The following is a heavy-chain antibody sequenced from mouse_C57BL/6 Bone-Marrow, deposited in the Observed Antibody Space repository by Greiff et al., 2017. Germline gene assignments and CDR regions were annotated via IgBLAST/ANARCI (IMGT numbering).Heavy chain of an antibody. CDR2: ISNGGGST. CDR3: ARQDYDYAFYAMDD. J-gene: IGHJ4*01. V-gene: IGHV5-12*01. CDR1: GFTFSDYY. D-gene: IGHD2-4*01. Sequence: EVHLVESGGGLVQPGGSLKLSCAASGFTFSDYYMYWVRQTPEKRLEWVAYISNGGGSTYYPDTVKGRFTISRDNAKNTLYLQMSRLKSEDTAMYYGARQDYDYAFYAMDDWGQGTSVTVSS.